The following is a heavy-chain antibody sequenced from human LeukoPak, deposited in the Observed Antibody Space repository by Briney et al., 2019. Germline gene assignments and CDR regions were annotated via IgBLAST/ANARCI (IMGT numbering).Heavy chain of an antibody. CDR3: ARGGYYGSGNDFRFDP. D-gene: IGHD3-10*01. CDR1: GGSISSYY. V-gene: IGHV4-59*01. CDR2: IYYSGST. Sequence: SETLSLTCTVSGGSISSYYWSWIRQPPGKGLEWIGYIYYSGSTNYKPSLKSRVTISVDTSKNQFSLKLNSVTAADTAVYYCARGGYYGSGNDFRFDPWGQGTLVTVSS. J-gene: IGHJ5*02.